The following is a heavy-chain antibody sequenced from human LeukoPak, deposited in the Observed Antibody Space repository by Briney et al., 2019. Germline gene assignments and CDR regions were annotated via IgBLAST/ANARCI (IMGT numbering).Heavy chain of an antibody. V-gene: IGHV3-21*01. CDR1: GFTFSNYN. J-gene: IGHJ4*02. D-gene: IGHD2-21*01. CDR3: ARDGTYGRFDY. CDR2: ISTSSTYI. Sequence: GGSLRLSCAASGFTFSNYNMNWVRQAPGRGLEWVSSISTSSTYIFYADSVKGRFTISRDNAKSTLYLQMSSLRVEDTAVYYARDGTYGRFDYWGLGNLVTVSS.